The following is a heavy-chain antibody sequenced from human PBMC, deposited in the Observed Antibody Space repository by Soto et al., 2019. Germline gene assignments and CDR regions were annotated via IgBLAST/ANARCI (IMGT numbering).Heavy chain of an antibody. V-gene: IGHV4-34*01. CDR3: ARGRYCSGGSCYRHAFDI. J-gene: IGHJ3*02. D-gene: IGHD2-15*01. Sequence: SETLSLTCAVYGGSFSGYYWNWIRQPPGKGLEWIGEINRSGSTNYNPSLKSRVTISVDTSKNQFSLKLSSVTAADTAVYYCARGRYCSGGSCYRHAFDIWGQGTMVTVSS. CDR2: INRSGST. CDR1: GGSFSGYY.